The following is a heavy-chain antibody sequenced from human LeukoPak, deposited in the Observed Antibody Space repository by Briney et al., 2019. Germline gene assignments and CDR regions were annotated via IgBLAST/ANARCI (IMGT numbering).Heavy chain of an antibody. CDR2: IYYSGST. CDR1: GGSISSSSYY. Sequence: NPSETLSLTCTVSGGSISSSSYYWGWIRQPPGKGLEWIGSIYYSGSTYYNPSLKSRVTISVDTSKNQFSLKLSSVTAADTAVYYCASVRDGYNYDAFDIWGQGTMVTVSS. V-gene: IGHV4-39*01. D-gene: IGHD5-24*01. J-gene: IGHJ3*02. CDR3: ASVRDGYNYDAFDI.